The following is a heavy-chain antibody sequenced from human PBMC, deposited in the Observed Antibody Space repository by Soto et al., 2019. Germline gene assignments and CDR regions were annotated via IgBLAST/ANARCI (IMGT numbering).Heavy chain of an antibody. CDR2: IRSKVYSYAT. D-gene: IGHD3-10*01. J-gene: IGHJ4*02. CDR1: GFTFSGSG. V-gene: IGHV3-73*01. CDR3: TTEPGHY. Sequence: HPGGSLRLSCAASGFTFSGSGMHWVRQASGKGLEWVGRIRSKVYSYATAFAASVKGRFTISGDDSKNTTFLQMDSLKTEDTAVYYCTTEPGHYWGQGTLVTVSS.